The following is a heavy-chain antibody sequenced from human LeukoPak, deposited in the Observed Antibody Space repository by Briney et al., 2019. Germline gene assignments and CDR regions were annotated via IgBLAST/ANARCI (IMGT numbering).Heavy chain of an antibody. CDR1: GYTFTGYY. D-gene: IGHD3-10*01. CDR2: INPNSGGT. CDR3: AREPHGSGSYSDY. Sequence: ASVKVSCKASGYTFTGYYMHWVRQAPGQGLGWMGRINPNSGGTNYAQKFQGRVTMTRDTSISTAYMELSRLRSDDTAVYYCAREPHGSGSYSDYWGQGTLVTVSS. V-gene: IGHV1-2*06. J-gene: IGHJ4*02.